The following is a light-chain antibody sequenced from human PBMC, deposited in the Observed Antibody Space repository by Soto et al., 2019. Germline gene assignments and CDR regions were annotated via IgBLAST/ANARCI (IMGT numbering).Light chain of an antibody. V-gene: IGLV2-8*01. CDR2: EVY. J-gene: IGLJ2*01. Sequence: QSALTQPPSASGSPGLSVTISCTGTSSDVGGYNYVSWYQHHPDKAPKLIIYEVYKRPSGVPDRFSGSKSGNTASLTVSGLQAEDEAEYYCSSYAASDSFVVFGGGTQLTVL. CDR1: SSDVGGYNY. CDR3: SSYAASDSFVV.